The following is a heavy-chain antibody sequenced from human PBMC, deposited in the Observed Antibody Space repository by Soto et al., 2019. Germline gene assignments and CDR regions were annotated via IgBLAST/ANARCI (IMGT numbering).Heavy chain of an antibody. Sequence: GKVACKASGYTFTSYGISLVRHAPGQGLEWMGWISAYNGNTNYAQKLQGRVTMTTDTSTSTAYMELRSLRSDDTAVYYCARLFSGYDNNWFDPWGQGTLVTVYS. CDR1: GYTFTSYG. J-gene: IGHJ5*02. V-gene: IGHV1-18*04. CDR3: ARLFSGYDNNWFDP. D-gene: IGHD5-12*01. CDR2: ISAYNGNT.